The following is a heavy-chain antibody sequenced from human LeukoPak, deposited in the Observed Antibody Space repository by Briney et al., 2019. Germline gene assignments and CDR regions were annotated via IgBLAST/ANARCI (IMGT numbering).Heavy chain of an antibody. J-gene: IGHJ6*03. Sequence: GGSLRLSCAASGFTFYDYGMSWVRQAPGKGLEWVSGINWNGGSTGYADSVKGRFTISRDNAKNSLYLQMNSLRAEDTALYYCARDGCSSTSCYAPGDYMDVWGKGTTVTVSS. V-gene: IGHV3-20*04. CDR1: GFTFYDYG. CDR3: ARDGCSSTSCYAPGDYMDV. CDR2: INWNGGST. D-gene: IGHD2-2*01.